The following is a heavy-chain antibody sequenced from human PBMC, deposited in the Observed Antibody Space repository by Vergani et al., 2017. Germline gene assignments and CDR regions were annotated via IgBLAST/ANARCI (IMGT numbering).Heavy chain of an antibody. J-gene: IGHJ6*02. V-gene: IGHV3-15*07. CDR1: GFRFRNAW. CDR2: IKSTFDRGTT. D-gene: IGHD2-15*01. CDR3: TTVPRYGSDGSCYWLRDHHYYGMDV. Sequence: EVQLVESGGGIVKPGGSLRLPCVASGFRFRNAWMNWVRRTPGKGLEWVGRIKSTFDRGTTDYAAAVKGRFTISRDDSKNTLFLKMNGLKTEDIGVYYCTTVPRYGSDGSCYWLRDHHYYGMDVWGQGTTVTVSS.